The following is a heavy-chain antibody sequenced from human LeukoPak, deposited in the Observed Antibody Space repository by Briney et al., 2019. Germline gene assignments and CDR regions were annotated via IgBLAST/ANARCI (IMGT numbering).Heavy chain of an antibody. CDR2: IYPGDSDT. V-gene: IGHV5-51*01. CDR3: ARHTGSYYRFPDY. Sequence: GESLKISCKGSGYSFTSYWIGWVRQMPGKGLEWMGIIYPGDSDTRYSPSFQGQATISADKSISTAYLQRSSLKASDTAMYYCARHTGSYYRFPDYWGQGTLVTVSS. J-gene: IGHJ4*02. D-gene: IGHD1-26*01. CDR1: GYSFTSYW.